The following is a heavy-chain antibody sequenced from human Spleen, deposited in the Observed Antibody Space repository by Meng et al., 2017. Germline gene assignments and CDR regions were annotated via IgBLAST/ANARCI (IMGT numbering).Heavy chain of an antibody. D-gene: IGHD4-17*01. CDR1: GFAFSSYA. CDR3: ARVAYGDYAFDS. J-gene: IGHJ4*02. CDR2: IGTGGDT. Sequence: GESLKISCAASGFAFSSYALHWVRRAPGKGLEWVSAIGTGGDTYYADSVMGRFTISRDNAKKSLYLHMNSLIAEDMAVYYCARVAYGDYAFDSWGQGTLVTVSS. V-gene: IGHV3-47*01.